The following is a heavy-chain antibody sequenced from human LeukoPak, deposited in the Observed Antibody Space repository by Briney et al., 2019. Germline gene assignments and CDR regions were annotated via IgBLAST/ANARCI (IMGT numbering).Heavy chain of an antibody. Sequence: GGSLRLSCAASGFTHSSYGTHWVRQAPGKGLEWVAVIWYDGSNKYYADSVKGRFTISRDNSKNTLYLQMNSLRAEDTAVYYCASLDPDYGMDVWGQGTTVTVSS. CDR3: ASLDPDYGMDV. D-gene: IGHD3-9*01. CDR1: GFTHSSYG. V-gene: IGHV3-33*01. J-gene: IGHJ6*02. CDR2: IWYDGSNK.